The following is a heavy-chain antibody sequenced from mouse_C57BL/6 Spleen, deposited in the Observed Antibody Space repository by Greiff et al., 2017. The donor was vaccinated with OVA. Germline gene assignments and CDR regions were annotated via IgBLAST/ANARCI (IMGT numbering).Heavy chain of an antibody. CDR1: GYTFTDYE. D-gene: IGHD1-1*02. Sequence: QVQLKESGAELVRPGASVTLSCKASGYTFTDYEMHWVKQTPVHGLEWIGAIDPETGGTAYNQKFKGKAILTADKSSSTAYMELRSLTSEDSAVYYCTTITLGAMDYWGQRASVTVSS. CDR3: TTITLGAMDY. J-gene: IGHJ4*01. CDR2: IDPETGGT. V-gene: IGHV1-15*01.